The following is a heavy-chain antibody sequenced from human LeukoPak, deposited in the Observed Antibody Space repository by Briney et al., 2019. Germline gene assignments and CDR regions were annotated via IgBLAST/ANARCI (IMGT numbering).Heavy chain of an antibody. Sequence: GGSLRLSCAASRFTFSSYGMHWVRQAPGKGLEWVAVIWYDGSNKYYADSMKGRFTISRDNSKNTLYLQMNSLRAEDTAVYYCAKDTGYYYDSSGMDYWGQGTLVTVSS. J-gene: IGHJ4*02. V-gene: IGHV3-33*06. CDR1: RFTFSSYG. CDR2: IWYDGSNK. D-gene: IGHD3-22*01. CDR3: AKDTGYYYDSSGMDY.